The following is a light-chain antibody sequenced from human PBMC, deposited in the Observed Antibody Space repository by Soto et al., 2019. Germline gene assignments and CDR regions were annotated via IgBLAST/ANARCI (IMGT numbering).Light chain of an antibody. J-gene: IGKJ1*01. CDR3: QQYNNWPPGTWT. CDR2: GAS. Sequence: EIVMTQSPATLSVSPGERATLSCRASQSVSSNLAWYQQKPGQAPRLLIYGASTRATGIPARFSGSGSGTEFTLTISSLQSEDFAVYYCQQYNNWPPGTWTFGQGTKVDIK. CDR1: QSVSSN. V-gene: IGKV3-15*01.